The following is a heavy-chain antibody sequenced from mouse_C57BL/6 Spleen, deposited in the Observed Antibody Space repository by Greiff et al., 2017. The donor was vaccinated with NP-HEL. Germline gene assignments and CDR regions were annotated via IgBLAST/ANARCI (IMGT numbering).Heavy chain of an antibody. V-gene: IGHV7-3*01. CDR3: ASLLSRGAMDY. Sequence: DVQLVESGGGLVQPGGSLSLSCAASGFTFTDYYMSWVRQPPGKALEWLGFIRNKANGYTTEYSASVKGRFTISRDNSQSILYLQMNALRAEDSATYYCASLLSRGAMDYWGQGTSVTVSS. D-gene: IGHD2-10*01. J-gene: IGHJ4*01. CDR2: IRNKANGYTT. CDR1: GFTFTDYY.